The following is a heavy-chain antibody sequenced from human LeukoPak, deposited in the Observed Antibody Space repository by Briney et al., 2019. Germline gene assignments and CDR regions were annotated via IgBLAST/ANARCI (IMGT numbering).Heavy chain of an antibody. CDR2: IYYSGST. D-gene: IGHD3-22*01. CDR1: GGSISSSSYY. CDR3: ARVSIVVDDAFDI. V-gene: IGHV4-39*01. Sequence: PSETLSLTCTVSGGSISSSSYYWGWIRQPPGKGLEWIGSIYYSGSTYYNPSLKSRVTISVDTSKNQFSLKLSSVTAADTAVYYCARVSIVVDDAFDIWGQGTMVTVSS. J-gene: IGHJ3*02.